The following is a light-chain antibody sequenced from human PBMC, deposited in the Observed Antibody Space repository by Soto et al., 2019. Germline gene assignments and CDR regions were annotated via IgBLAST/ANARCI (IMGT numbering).Light chain of an antibody. CDR3: QQYHNWPYT. CDR2: CAA. CDR1: QTVSSN. V-gene: IGKV3-15*01. J-gene: IGKJ4*01. Sequence: EIVMTQSPSTLSVSPGGRVTLSCRASQTVSSNLAWFQQKPGQAPRLLIYCAATSATGIPARFSGSGSGTEFTLSISSLQPDDFAVYYCQQYHNWPYTFGRGTKVEIK.